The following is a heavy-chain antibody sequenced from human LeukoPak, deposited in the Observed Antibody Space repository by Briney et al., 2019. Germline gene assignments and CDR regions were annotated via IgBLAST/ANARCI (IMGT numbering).Heavy chain of an antibody. CDR1: GFTFSSYS. J-gene: IGHJ3*02. Sequence: PGGSLRLSCAASGFTFSSYSMNWVRQAPGKGLEWVSYISSSSSTIYYADSVKGRFTISRDNAKNSLYLQMNSLRTEDTAVYYCARRALYNDAFDIWGQGTMVTVSS. CDR2: ISSSSSTI. CDR3: ARRALYNDAFDI. D-gene: IGHD1-14*01. V-gene: IGHV3-48*04.